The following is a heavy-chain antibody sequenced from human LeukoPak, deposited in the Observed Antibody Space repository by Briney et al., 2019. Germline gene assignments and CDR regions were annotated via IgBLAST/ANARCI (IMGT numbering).Heavy chain of an antibody. Sequence: SETLSLTCTVPGGSISSYYWSWIRQPPGKGLEWFGYIYYSGSTNYNPSLKSRVTISVDTSKNQFSLKLSSVTAADTAVYYCARSRIGEALDYYFDYWGQGTLVTVSS. CDR2: IYYSGST. V-gene: IGHV4-59*01. J-gene: IGHJ4*02. D-gene: IGHD3-10*01. CDR1: GGSISSYY. CDR3: ARSRIGEALDYYFDY.